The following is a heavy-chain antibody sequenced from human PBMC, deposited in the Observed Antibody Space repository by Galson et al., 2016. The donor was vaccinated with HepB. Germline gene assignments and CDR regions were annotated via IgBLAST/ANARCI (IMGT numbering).Heavy chain of an antibody. CDR2: DSMDGRRK. D-gene: IGHD2/OR15-2a*01. V-gene: IGHV3-30*18. Sequence: SLRLSCAASGFTFNRRGMHWVRQAPGKGLEWVRADSMDGRRKFYADSVKGRFTISRDNSNNMLFLQMSSLRVDDTAVYYCAKRHEYCPPVGCSVDSWGQGTLVSVSS. CDR1: GFTFNRRG. CDR3: AKRHEYCPPVGCSVDS. J-gene: IGHJ4*02.